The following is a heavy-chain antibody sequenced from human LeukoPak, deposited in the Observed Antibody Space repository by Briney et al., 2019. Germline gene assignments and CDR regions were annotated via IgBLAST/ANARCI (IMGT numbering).Heavy chain of an antibody. V-gene: IGHV1-8*02. D-gene: IGHD3-10*01. J-gene: IGHJ4*02. CDR3: ARGRGFITMRDDY. CDR2: MNPNSGDT. Sequence: ASVKVSCKASGYTFTSYGISWVRQATGQGLEWMGGMNPNSGDTDYARKFQGRVTMTRNTSTSTAYMELSSLRSEDTAIYYCARGRGFITMRDDYWGQGTLVTVSS. CDR1: GYTFTSYG.